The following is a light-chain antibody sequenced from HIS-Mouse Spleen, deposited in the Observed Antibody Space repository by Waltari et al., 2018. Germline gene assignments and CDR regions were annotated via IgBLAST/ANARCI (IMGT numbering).Light chain of an antibody. CDR2: EDS. J-gene: IGLJ2*01. V-gene: IGLV3-10*01. CDR3: YSTDSSGNHRV. CDR1: ASPTKC. Sequence: SYELTQPPSVSVSPGQTARIPCSGAASPTKCAYWYQKKSGQAPVLVIYEDSKRPSGIPERFSGSSSGTMATLTISGAQVEDEADYYCYSTDSSGNHRVFGGGTKLTVL.